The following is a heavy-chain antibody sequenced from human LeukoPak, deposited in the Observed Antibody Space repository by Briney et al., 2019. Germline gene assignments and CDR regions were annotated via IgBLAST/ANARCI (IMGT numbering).Heavy chain of an antibody. J-gene: IGHJ4*02. D-gene: IGHD2-21*01. Sequence: PGGSLRLSCAASGFTFSSYWMSWVRQAPGKGLEWVANIKQDGSEKYYVDSVKGRFTVSRDNAKNSLYLQIDSLRAEDTAVYYCARGSPYSQGVDYWGQGTLVTVSS. CDR3: ARGSPYSQGVDY. CDR2: IKQDGSEK. V-gene: IGHV3-7*03. CDR1: GFTFSSYW.